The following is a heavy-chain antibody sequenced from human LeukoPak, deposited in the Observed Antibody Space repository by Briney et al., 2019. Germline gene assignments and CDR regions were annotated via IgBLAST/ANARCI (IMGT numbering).Heavy chain of an antibody. CDR1: GFTFSSYG. D-gene: IGHD3-22*01. J-gene: IGHJ4*02. CDR3: AKDPTHYRVWDYYETIGLSY. V-gene: IGHV3-30*02. CDR2: IRYDGSNK. Sequence: GGSLRLSCAASGFTFSSYGMHWVRQAPGKGLEWVTFIRYDGSNKYYADSVKGRFTISGDNSKNTLNLHMNSLRAEDTAVYYCAKDPTHYRVWDYYETIGLSYWGQGTLVTVSS.